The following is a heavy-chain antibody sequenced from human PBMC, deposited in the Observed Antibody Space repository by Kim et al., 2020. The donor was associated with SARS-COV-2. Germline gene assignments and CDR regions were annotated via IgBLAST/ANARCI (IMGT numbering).Heavy chain of an antibody. V-gene: IGHV3-53*01. CDR1: GFSVSLNY. J-gene: IGHJ3*01. Sequence: GGSLRLSCAVSGFSVSLNYMAWVRQPPGKGLEWVSLIESGGLTYDGDSVRGRFTISRDSSRNKLYLQMNTLRVDDTAVYFCARAEGAEDPFDVWGQGTSVTVSS. CDR3: ARAEGAEDPFDV. CDR2: IESGGLT.